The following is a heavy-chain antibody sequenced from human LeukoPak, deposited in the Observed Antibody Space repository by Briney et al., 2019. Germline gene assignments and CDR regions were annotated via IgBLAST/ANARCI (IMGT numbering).Heavy chain of an antibody. Sequence: PSETLSLTCTVSGGSISSYYWSWIRQPPGKGLEWIGYIYYSGSTNYNPSLKSRVTISVDTSKNQFSLKLSSVTAADTAVYYCARVGRPSVRGLHRKLEYFQHWGQGTLVTVSS. J-gene: IGHJ1*01. CDR3: ARVGRPSVRGLHRKLEYFQH. CDR1: GGSISSYY. V-gene: IGHV4-59*12. CDR2: IYYSGST. D-gene: IGHD3-10*01.